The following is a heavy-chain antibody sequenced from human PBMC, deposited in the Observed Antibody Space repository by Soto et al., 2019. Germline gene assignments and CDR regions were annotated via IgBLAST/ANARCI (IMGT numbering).Heavy chain of an antibody. CDR2: IIPILGIA. V-gene: IGHV1-69*08. CDR1: GGTFSSYT. Sequence: QVQLVQSGAEVKKPGSSVKVSCKASGGTFSSYTISWVRQAPGQGLEWMGRIIPILGIANYAQKFQGRVTITADKSTSTAYMELSSLRSEDTAVYYCAGDSRDSSGWYSSLEYWGQGTLVTVSS. J-gene: IGHJ4*02. D-gene: IGHD6-19*01. CDR3: AGDSRDSSGWYSSLEY.